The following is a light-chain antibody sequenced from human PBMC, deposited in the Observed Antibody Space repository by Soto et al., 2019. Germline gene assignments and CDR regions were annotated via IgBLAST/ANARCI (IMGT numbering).Light chain of an antibody. J-gene: IGKJ1*01. CDR3: QQYGSSPTT. V-gene: IGKV4-1*01. CDR1: QSVLYSSNNKNY. Sequence: DIVMTQSPDSLAVSLGERATINCKSSQSVLYSSNNKNYLAWYQQKPGQPPKLLIYWASTRESGVPDRFSGSGSGTDFTLTISRLEPEDFAVYYCQQYGSSPTTFGQGTKVDI. CDR2: WAS.